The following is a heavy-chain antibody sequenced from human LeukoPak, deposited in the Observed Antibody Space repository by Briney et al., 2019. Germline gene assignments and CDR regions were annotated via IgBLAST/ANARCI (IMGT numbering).Heavy chain of an antibody. J-gene: IGHJ3*02. D-gene: IGHD3-10*01. CDR1: GGSISSSPFS. V-gene: IGHV4-39*07. CDR2: IYTSGST. CDR3: ARSDGYGLVGI. Sequence: SETLSLTCTVSGGSISSSPFSWGWIRQPPGKGLEWIGRIYTSGSTNYNPSLKSRVTISVDTSKNQFSLKLSSVTAADTAVYYCARSDGYGLVGIWGQGTMVTVSS.